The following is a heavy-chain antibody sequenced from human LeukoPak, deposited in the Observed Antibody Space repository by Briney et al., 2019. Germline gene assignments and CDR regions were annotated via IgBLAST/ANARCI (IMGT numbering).Heavy chain of an antibody. J-gene: IGHJ6*02. Sequence: GGSLRLSCAASGFTFSGSGMLWVRQAPGKGPEWVAVIWYDGSQRYYAESVKGRFTISRDNSKNTLDLQMSSLRVEDTAVYYCARDTTEGVLSLDVWGQGTTVTVSS. CDR2: IWYDGSQR. V-gene: IGHV3-33*01. D-gene: IGHD2-8*01. CDR1: GFTFSGSG. CDR3: ARDTTEGVLSLDV.